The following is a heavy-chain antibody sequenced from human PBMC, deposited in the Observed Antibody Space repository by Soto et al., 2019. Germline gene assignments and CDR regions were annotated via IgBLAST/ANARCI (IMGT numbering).Heavy chain of an antibody. CDR1: GGSIISGY. CDR2: ISYSGIT. Sequence: ETLSLTRTVSGGSIISGYWSWIRQPPGKGLEWIGYISYSGITNYNPSLKSRVTMSVDTPKNQFSLRLSSVTTADTAVYYCAGLRGYAGSPIDYWGQGTLVTVS. D-gene: IGHD2-15*01. V-gene: IGHV4-59*01. J-gene: IGHJ4*02. CDR3: AGLRGYAGSPIDY.